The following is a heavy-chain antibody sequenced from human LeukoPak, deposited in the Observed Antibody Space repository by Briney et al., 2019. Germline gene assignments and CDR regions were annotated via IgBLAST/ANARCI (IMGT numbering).Heavy chain of an antibody. V-gene: IGHV3-33*01. J-gene: IGHJ6*02. CDR3: ARDGRGNDSSGYYAQPANYYGMDV. Sequence: PGRSLRLSCAASGFTFSSYGMHWVRQAPGKGLEWVAAIWYDGSNKYYADSVKGRFTISRDNSKNTLYLQMNSLRAEDTAVYYRARDGRGNDSSGYYAQPANYYGMDVWGQGTTVTVSS. CDR2: IWYDGSNK. D-gene: IGHD3-22*01. CDR1: GFTFSSYG.